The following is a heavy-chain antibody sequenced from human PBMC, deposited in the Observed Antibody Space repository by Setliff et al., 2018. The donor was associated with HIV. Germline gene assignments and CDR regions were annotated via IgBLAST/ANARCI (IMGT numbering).Heavy chain of an antibody. V-gene: IGHV4-61*05. Sequence: PSETLSLTCSVSGGSISSSNYYWGWIRQHPGKCLEWIGYIYYSGATKYNPSLKSRATISLETSKMQFSLKLNSVSAANTAVYYCARQPYDSRSFGWFDPWGQGTLVTVSS. CDR2: IYYSGAT. J-gene: IGHJ5*02. CDR1: GGSISSSNYY. CDR3: ARQPYDSRSFGWFDP. D-gene: IGHD3-10*01.